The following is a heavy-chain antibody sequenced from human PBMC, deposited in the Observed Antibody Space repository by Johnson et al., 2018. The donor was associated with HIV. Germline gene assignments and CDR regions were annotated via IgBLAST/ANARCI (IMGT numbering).Heavy chain of an antibody. CDR1: DFALGDYG. J-gene: IGHJ3*01. D-gene: IGHD5-24*01. V-gene: IGHV3-30*02. CDR3: TKDTKKKRWQPDDAFGL. Sequence: QVQLVESGGGVVQPGGSLRLSCIGSDFALGDYGVHWVRQAPGKGLEWVSFIRDDGSNKYYGDSVKGRFTISRDNFKNSVYLQMSSLRGEDTAVYYCTKDTKKKRWQPDDAFGLWGQWTMVIVSS. CDR2: IRDDGSNK.